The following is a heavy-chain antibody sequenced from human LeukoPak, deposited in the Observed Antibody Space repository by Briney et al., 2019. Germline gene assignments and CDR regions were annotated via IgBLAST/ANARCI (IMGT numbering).Heavy chain of an antibody. CDR1: GGSFSGYY. D-gene: IGHD3-22*01. CDR3: ARHSSGYYYYYYYYMDV. Sequence: SETLSLTCAVYGGSFSGYYWSWIRQPPGKGLEWIGEINHSGSTNYNPSLKSRVTISVDTSKNQFSLKLSSVTAADTAVYYCARHSSGYYYYYYYYMDVWGKGTMVTVSS. CDR2: INHSGST. J-gene: IGHJ6*03. V-gene: IGHV4-34*01.